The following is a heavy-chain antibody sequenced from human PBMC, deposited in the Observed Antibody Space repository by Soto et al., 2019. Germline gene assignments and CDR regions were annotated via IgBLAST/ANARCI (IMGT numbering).Heavy chain of an antibody. CDR2: IYYSGST. CDR1: GGSISSGGYY. Sequence: PSETLSLTCTVSGGSISSGGYYWSWIRQHPGKGLEWIGYIYYSGSTYYNPSLKSRVTISVDTSKNQFSLKLSSVTAADTAVYYCARGLNTAAALDDWGQGTTVTVSS. V-gene: IGHV4-31*03. D-gene: IGHD6-13*01. CDR3: ARGLNTAAALDD. J-gene: IGHJ6*02.